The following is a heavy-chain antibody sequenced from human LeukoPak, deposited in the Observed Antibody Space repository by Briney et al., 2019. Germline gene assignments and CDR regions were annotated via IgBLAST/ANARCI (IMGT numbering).Heavy chain of an antibody. CDR1: GFTFSNAW. J-gene: IGHJ4*02. CDR3: ARSPLFWSGYPFDY. V-gene: IGHV4-34*01. D-gene: IGHD3-3*01. CDR2: INHSGST. Sequence: PGGSLRLSCAASGFTFSNAWMSWVRQAPGKGLEWIGEINHSGSTNYNPSLKSRVTISVDTSKNQFSLKLSSVTAADTAVYYCARSPLFWSGYPFDYWGQGTLVTVSS.